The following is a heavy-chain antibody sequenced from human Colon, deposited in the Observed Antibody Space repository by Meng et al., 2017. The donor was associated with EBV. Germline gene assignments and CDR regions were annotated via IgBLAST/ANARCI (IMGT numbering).Heavy chain of an antibody. CDR3: ARVSSGWDYFDY. CDR1: GGSVSSGGYY. Sequence: VELQESGPGLVKPSPALSLTCTVSGGSVSSGGYYWTWICQHPGKGLEWFGHIYYSGSTFYNPSLKWRVIISTDTSKNQFSLNLRSVTAADTAVYYCARVSSGWDYFDYWGQGTLVTVSS. V-gene: IGHV4-31*03. J-gene: IGHJ4*02. CDR2: IYYSGST. D-gene: IGHD6-19*01.